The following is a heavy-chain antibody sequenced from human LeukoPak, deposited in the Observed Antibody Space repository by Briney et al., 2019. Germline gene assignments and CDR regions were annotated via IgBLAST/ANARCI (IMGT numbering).Heavy chain of an antibody. CDR2: INPSGGST. CDR1: GYTFTSYY. J-gene: IGHJ3*02. Sequence: GASVKVSCKASGYTFTSYYMHWVRQAPGQGLEWMGLINPSGGSTIYAQKFQGRVTMTRDTSTSTVYMELSSLRSDDTAVYYCARVKRVVVQNDAFDIWGQGTMVTVSS. CDR3: ARVKRVVVQNDAFDI. V-gene: IGHV1-46*01. D-gene: IGHD2-15*01.